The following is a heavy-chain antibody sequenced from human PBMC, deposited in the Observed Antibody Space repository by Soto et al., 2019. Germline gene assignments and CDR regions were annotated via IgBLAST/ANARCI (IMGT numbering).Heavy chain of an antibody. J-gene: IGHJ6*03. Sequence: DVQLVESGGGLVQPGRSLRLSCAASGFTFDDYAMHWVRQAPGKGLEWVSGISWNSGSIGYADSVKGRFTISRDNAKNSLYLQMNSLRAEDTALYYCAKRGYYGDYMDVWGKGTTVTVSS. CDR2: ISWNSGSI. D-gene: IGHD3-3*01. V-gene: IGHV3-9*01. CDR1: GFTFDDYA. CDR3: AKRGYYGDYMDV.